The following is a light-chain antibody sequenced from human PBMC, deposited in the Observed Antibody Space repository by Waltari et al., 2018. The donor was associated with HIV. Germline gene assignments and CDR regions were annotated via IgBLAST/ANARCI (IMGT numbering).Light chain of an antibody. Sequence: SALTQPPPEPGLPGRSVPISCPGPSINIGGYTYVSWYQQYPGKAPKLMIYEVSKRPSGVPDRLSGSKSANTASLTVSGLQAEDEADYYCSSYGGSANLLFGGGTKLTVL. CDR1: SINIGGYTY. V-gene: IGLV2-8*01. CDR3: SSYGGSANLL. J-gene: IGLJ2*01. CDR2: EVS.